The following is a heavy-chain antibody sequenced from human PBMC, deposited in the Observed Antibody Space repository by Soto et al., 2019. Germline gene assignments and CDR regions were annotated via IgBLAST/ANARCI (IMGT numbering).Heavy chain of an antibody. CDR1: GVSFSGYY. J-gene: IGHJ3*02. D-gene: IGHD4-17*01. CDR2: INHSGIT. Sequence: QVQLQQWGAGLLTPSETLSLTCGVYGVSFSGYYWSWIRQTPGKGLEWIGEINHSGITNYNPSLKGRVSVSVDTSKNQFSLKLSYVTAADTAVYYCARPKTTVTTPDAFDIWGQGTMVTVSS. V-gene: IGHV4-34*01. CDR3: ARPKTTVTTPDAFDI.